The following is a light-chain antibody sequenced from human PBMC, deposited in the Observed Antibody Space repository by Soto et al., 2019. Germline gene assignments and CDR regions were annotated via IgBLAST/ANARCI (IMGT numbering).Light chain of an antibody. V-gene: IGKV1-5*01. CDR2: DAS. CDR1: QSVSGW. Sequence: DIQMTQSPSTLSASVGDTVTVTCRASQSVSGWLAWYQQKPGEAPKLLIYDASTLESGVPSRFSGRGSGTEFTLTISSLQPDDFATYYCQQYNSYWTFGQGTKVDIK. J-gene: IGKJ1*01. CDR3: QQYNSYWT.